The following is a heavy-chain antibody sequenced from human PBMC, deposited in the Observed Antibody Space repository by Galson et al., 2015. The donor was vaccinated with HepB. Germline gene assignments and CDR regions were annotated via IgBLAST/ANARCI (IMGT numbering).Heavy chain of an antibody. D-gene: IGHD3-10*01. CDR2: IKQDGSEK. J-gene: IGHJ6*02. CDR3: ARGVLRFGDWVGMDV. Sequence: SLRLSCAASGFTLSNYWMSWVRQAPGKGLEWVANIKQDGSEKYYVDSMKGRFTISRDNAKNSLYLQMNSLRAEDTAVYFCARGVLRFGDWVGMDVWGQGTTVTASS. V-gene: IGHV3-7*03. CDR1: GFTLSNYW.